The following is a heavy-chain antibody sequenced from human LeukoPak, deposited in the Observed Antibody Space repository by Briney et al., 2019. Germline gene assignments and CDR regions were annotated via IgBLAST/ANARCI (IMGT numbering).Heavy chain of an antibody. CDR1: GFTFSSYA. J-gene: IGHJ3*02. Sequence: GGSLRLSCAASGFTFSSYAMHWVPPAPGKGLEWVAVISYDGSDKYYADSVKGRFTISRDNSKNTLYLQMNSLRAEDTAVYYCARDKGGWDSSALGAFDIWGQGTMVTVSS. CDR3: ARDKGGWDSSALGAFDI. D-gene: IGHD3-22*01. CDR2: ISYDGSDK. V-gene: IGHV3-30-3*01.